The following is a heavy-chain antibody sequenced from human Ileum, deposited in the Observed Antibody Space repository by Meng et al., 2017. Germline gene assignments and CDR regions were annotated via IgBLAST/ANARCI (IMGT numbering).Heavy chain of an antibody. V-gene: IGHV1-2*06. CDR3: GTIEGAAGTT. Sequence: VHLVQSGAGVKEPGASVKVSFKASGYSFTGYYMHWIRQAPGQGLEWMGRINPNGGGTIYAQNFQGTVTMTSDTSINTAYMELSRLTFDDTAMYFCGTIEGAAGTTWGQGTLVTVSS. D-gene: IGHD6-13*01. J-gene: IGHJ4*02. CDR2: INPNGGGT. CDR1: GYSFTGYY.